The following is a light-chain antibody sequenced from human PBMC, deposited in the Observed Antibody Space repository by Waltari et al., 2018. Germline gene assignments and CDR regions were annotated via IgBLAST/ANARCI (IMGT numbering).Light chain of an antibody. Sequence: SYVLTQPPSVSVAPGQTAKIPGGGTDIGSNTVNWYRQKPGLAPVLVIYFDSRRPSGVPERFAGSNSGNTATLTVSRVEAGDEADYYCQIRDAGSDVVVFGGGTKLTVL. V-gene: IGLV3-21*04. J-gene: IGLJ2*01. CDR2: FDS. CDR3: QIRDAGSDVVV. CDR1: DIGSNT.